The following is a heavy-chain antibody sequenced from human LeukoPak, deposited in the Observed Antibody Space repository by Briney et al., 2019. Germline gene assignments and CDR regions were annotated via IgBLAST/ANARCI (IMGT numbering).Heavy chain of an antibody. J-gene: IGHJ4*02. Sequence: GVSLRLSCTASGFTFSSYWMNWVRQAPGKGLEWVANIKQDGSEIHYVDSVKGRFTISRDNAKNSLFLQLNSLRVEDTAVYYCSRIGYSSNCADHWGQGTLVTVSS. CDR2: IKQDGSEI. D-gene: IGHD6-13*01. CDR3: SRIGYSSNCADH. V-gene: IGHV3-7*01. CDR1: GFTFSSYW.